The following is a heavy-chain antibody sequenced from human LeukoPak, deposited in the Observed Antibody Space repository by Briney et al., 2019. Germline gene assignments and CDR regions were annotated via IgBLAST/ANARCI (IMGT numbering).Heavy chain of an antibody. CDR2: ISDSGGAT. CDR1: GFPFSFFE. D-gene: IGHD3-10*01. V-gene: IGHV3-23*01. J-gene: IGHJ4*02. CDR3: AKGTYPDY. Sequence: GGSLRLSCAVSGFPFSFFEINWARQAPGKGLEWVSSISDSGGATYYADSVKGRFTISRDNSKNTPYLQMNSLRAEDTALYYCAKGTYPDYWGQGTLVTVSS.